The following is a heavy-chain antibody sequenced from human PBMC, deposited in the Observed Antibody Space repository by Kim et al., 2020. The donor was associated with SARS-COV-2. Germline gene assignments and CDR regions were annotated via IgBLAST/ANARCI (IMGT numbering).Heavy chain of an antibody. CDR2: ISDSGDNT. D-gene: IGHD3-10*01. Sequence: GGSLRLSCVASGFTFSSYAMSWVRQAPGKGLEWVSAISDSGDNTYYADSVKGRFTISRDNSKNTLYLQMNSLRAEDTAVYYCAKDEFEVDYWGQGTLVTVSS. J-gene: IGHJ4*02. CDR3: AKDEFEVDY. CDR1: GFTFSSYA. V-gene: IGHV3-23*01.